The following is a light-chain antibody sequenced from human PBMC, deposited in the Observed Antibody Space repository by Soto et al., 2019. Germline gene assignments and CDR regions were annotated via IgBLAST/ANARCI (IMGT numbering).Light chain of an antibody. CDR2: LGS. Sequence: DLVMTQSPLSLPVTPGEPASISCRSSQSLLHSNGYNYLDWYLQKPGQCPQLLVYLGSNRASGVPDRFSGSGSGTDFTLKISRVEAEDVGVYYCMQALQTPPYTFGQGTKLEIK. CDR1: QSLLHSNGYNY. V-gene: IGKV2-28*01. CDR3: MQALQTPPYT. J-gene: IGKJ2*01.